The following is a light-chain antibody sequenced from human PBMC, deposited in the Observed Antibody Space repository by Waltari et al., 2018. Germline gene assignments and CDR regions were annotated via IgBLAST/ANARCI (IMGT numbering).Light chain of an antibody. CDR2: EVT. CDR3: LSYTTRISFV. J-gene: IGLJ2*01. CDR1: SNDIGTSNH. Sequence: QPALTQPASVSGSPGQSTTISCPGSSNDIGTSNHVCWYQQHPGKAPRPIISEVTERPSGVSDRFSGSKSGNTASLTISGLQAEDEADYYCLSYTTRISFVFGGGTKLSVL. V-gene: IGLV2-23*02.